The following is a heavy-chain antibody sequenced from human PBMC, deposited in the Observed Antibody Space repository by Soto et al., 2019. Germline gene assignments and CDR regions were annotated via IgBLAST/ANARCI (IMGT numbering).Heavy chain of an antibody. CDR1: GYTFTSYG. D-gene: IGHD3-9*01. J-gene: IGHJ4*02. V-gene: IGHV1-18*01. Sequence: GASVKVSCKASGYTFTSYGISWVRQAPGQGLEWMGWISAYNGNTNYAQKLQGRVTMTTDTSTSTAYIELRSLRSDDTAVYYCARDPPHDILTGYSPEFDYWGQGTLVTVSS. CDR3: ARDPPHDILTGYSPEFDY. CDR2: ISAYNGNT.